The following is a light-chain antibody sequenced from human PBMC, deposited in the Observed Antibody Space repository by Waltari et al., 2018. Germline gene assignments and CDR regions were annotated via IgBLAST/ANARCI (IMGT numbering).Light chain of an antibody. V-gene: IGLV8-61*01. CDR1: SASVPTSHS. Sequence: QTVVTQEPSFSVSPGGTVTLTCGLSSASVPTSHSPTWYQQTPGQAPRKLVYSTNTRSSGVPDRFAGSILGNKAALTITGAQADDESDYYCVLYMGSGISVFGGGTKLTVL. J-gene: IGLJ3*02. CDR2: STN. CDR3: VLYMGSGISV.